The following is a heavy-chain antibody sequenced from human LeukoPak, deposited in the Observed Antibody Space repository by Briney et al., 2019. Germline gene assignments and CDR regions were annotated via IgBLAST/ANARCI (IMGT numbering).Heavy chain of an antibody. J-gene: IGHJ4*02. D-gene: IGHD1-26*01. CDR1: GFTFSSYG. V-gene: IGHV3-74*01. CDR2: INSDGSSI. CDR3: ARRAYSGSYFYFDY. Sequence: PGGPLRLSCAASGFTFSSYGMHYVRQAPGKGLVWVSRINSDGSSISYADAVKGRFTISRDNAKNTLYLQMNSLGAEDTAVYYCARRAYSGSYFYFDYWGQGTLVTVSS.